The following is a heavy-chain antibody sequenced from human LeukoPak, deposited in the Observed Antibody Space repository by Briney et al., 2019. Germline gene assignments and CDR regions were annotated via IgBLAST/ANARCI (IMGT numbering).Heavy chain of an antibody. CDR3: ARLGTGNGAFDI. D-gene: IGHD7-27*01. CDR1: GGSFSGYY. J-gene: IGHJ3*02. Sequence: SETLSLTCAVYGGSFSGYYWSWIRQPPGKGLEWIGEINHSGSTNYSPSLKSRVTISVDTSKNQFSLKLSSVTAADTAVYYCARLGTGNGAFDIWGQGTMVTVSS. CDR2: INHSGST. V-gene: IGHV4-34*01.